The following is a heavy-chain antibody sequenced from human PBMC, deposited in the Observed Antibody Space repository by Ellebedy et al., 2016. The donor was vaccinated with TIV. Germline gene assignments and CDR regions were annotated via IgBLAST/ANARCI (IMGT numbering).Heavy chain of an antibody. CDR3: ARHLDCGSFSCFGFGY. D-gene: IGHD2-2*01. Sequence: MPSETLSLTCTVSGGSISSGGYYWSWIRQHPGKGLEWIGYINYSGSTYYNPSLKSRVTISVDTSKNQFSLKLSSVTAADTAVYYCARHLDCGSFSCFGFGYWGQGSLVTVSS. J-gene: IGHJ4*02. CDR1: GGSISSGGYY. V-gene: IGHV4-31*03. CDR2: INYSGST.